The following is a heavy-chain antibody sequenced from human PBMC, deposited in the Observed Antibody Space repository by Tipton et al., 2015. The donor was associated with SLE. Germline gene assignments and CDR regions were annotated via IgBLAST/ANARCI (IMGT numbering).Heavy chain of an antibody. CDR1: GYTFTSYG. J-gene: IGHJ3*02. CDR2: ISAYNGNT. D-gene: IGHD2-2*02. Sequence: QLVQSGPEVKKPGASVKVSCKASGYTFTSYGISWVRQAPGQGLEWMGWISAYNGNTNYAQKLQGRVTMTTDTSTSTAYMELRSLISDDTAGYYCARGLDFDGSSTSCYRAKAFNIWGQWPMVTVSS. CDR3: ARGLDFDGSSTSCYRAKAFNI. V-gene: IGHV1-18*01.